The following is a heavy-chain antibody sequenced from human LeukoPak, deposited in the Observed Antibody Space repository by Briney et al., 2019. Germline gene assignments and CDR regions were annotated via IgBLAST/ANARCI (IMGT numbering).Heavy chain of an antibody. D-gene: IGHD3-10*01. Sequence: ASVKVSCKASGYTFTGYYMHWVRQAPGQGLEWMGWINPNSGGTNYAQKFQGRVTMTRDTSISTAYMELRSLRSDDTAVYYCARLGVRGIGGDYWGQGTLVTVSS. J-gene: IGHJ4*02. CDR1: GYTFTGYY. CDR3: ARLGVRGIGGDY. CDR2: INPNSGGT. V-gene: IGHV1-2*02.